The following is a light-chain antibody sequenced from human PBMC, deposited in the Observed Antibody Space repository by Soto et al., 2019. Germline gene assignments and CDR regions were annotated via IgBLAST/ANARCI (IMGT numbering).Light chain of an antibody. V-gene: IGKV3-15*01. CDR1: QSVSSS. Sequence: EIVVTQSPATLSVSPGERVTLSCRASQSVSSSLAWYQQRPGQAPRLLIYDTSTRAAGIAARFSGSGSGADFTPATSSLQSEDSAVSDGEQDDHWPPGAFGQGTTVEIK. J-gene: IGKJ1*01. CDR3: EQDDHWPPGA. CDR2: DTS.